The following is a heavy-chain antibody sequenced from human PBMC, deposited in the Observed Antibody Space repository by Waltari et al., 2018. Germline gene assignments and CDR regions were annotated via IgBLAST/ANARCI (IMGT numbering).Heavy chain of an antibody. CDR2: ISGSGGST. CDR1: GFTFSSYA. D-gene: IGHD3-10*01. J-gene: IGHJ4*02. CDR3: AKDLEVRGVEIDY. V-gene: IGHV3-23*01. Sequence: EVQLLESGGGLVQPGGSLRLSCEASGFTFSSYASSWVRRAPGKGLEWVSAISGSGGSTYYADSVKGRFTISRDNSKNTLYLQMNSLRAEDTAVYYCAKDLEVRGVEIDYWGQGTLVTVSS.